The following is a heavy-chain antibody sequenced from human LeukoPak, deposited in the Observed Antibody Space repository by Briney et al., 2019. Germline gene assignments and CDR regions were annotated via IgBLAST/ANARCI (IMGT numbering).Heavy chain of an antibody. CDR1: GYTFTSYY. D-gene: IGHD5-12*01. CDR3: ARDLRGYSYYYGMDV. CDR2: INPSGGST. Sequence: ASVTVSCKASGYTFTSYYMHWVRQATGQGLEWMGIINPSGGSTSYAQKFQGRVTMTRDTSTSTVYMELSSLRSEDTAVYYCARDLRGYSYYYGMDVWGQGTTVTVSS. J-gene: IGHJ6*02. V-gene: IGHV1-46*01.